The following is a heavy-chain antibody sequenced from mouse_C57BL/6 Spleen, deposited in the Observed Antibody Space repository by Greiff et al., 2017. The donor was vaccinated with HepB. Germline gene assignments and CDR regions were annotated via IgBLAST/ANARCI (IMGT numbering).Heavy chain of an antibody. J-gene: IGHJ1*03. V-gene: IGHV5-17*01. D-gene: IGHD1-1*01. Sequence: VQVVESGGGLVKPGGSLKLSCAASGFTFSDYGIHWVRQAPEKGLEWVAYISSGSSTIYYADTVKGRFTISRDNAKNTLFLQMTSLRSEDTAMYYCARSSYAYFDVWGTGTTVTVSS. CDR1: GFTFSDYG. CDR3: ARSSYAYFDV. CDR2: ISSGSSTI.